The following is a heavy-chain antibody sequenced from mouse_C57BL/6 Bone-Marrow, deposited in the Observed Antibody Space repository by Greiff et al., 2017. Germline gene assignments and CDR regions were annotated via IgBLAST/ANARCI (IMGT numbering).Heavy chain of an antibody. V-gene: IGHV5-12*01. CDR2: ISNGGGST. CDR1: GFTFSDYY. CDR3: AGHDYYGSSYAMDY. D-gene: IGHD1-1*01. J-gene: IGHJ4*01. Sequence: EVKLVESGGGLVQPGGSLKLSCAASGFTFSDYYMYWVRQTPEKRLEWVAYISNGGGSTYYPDTVKGRFTISRANAKNTLYLQMSRLKSEDTAMYYCAGHDYYGSSYAMDYWGQGTSVTVSS.